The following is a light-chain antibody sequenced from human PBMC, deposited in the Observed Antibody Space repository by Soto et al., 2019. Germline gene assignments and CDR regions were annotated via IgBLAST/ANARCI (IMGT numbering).Light chain of an antibody. CDR1: SSNIGAGYD. CDR3: QSYDNSLSAWV. J-gene: IGLJ3*02. Sequence: QSVLTQPPSVSGAPGQRVTISCTGSSSNIGAGYDVHWYHHLPGTAPKLIIYRNSHRPSGVPDRFSGSKSGTSASLAITGLQAEDEADYYCQSYDNSLSAWVFGGGTKVTV. CDR2: RNS. V-gene: IGLV1-40*01.